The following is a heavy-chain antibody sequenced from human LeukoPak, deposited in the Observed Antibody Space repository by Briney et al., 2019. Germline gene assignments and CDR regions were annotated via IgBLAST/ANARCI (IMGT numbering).Heavy chain of an antibody. CDR3: ARDGYCTNGVCNSVFYMDV. Sequence: PSETLSLTCAVYGGSFRGYYWSWIRQPPGKGLEWIGEINHSGSTNYNPSLKSRVTISVDTSKNQFSLKLSSVTAADTAVYYCARDGYCTNGVCNSVFYMDVWAKGPRSPSP. D-gene: IGHD2-8*01. CDR1: GGSFRGYY. CDR2: INHSGST. J-gene: IGHJ6*03. V-gene: IGHV4-34*01.